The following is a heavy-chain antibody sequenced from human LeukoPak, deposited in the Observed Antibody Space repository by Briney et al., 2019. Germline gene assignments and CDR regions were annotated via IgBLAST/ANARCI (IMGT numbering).Heavy chain of an antibody. Sequence: ASVKVSCKASGYTFTSYDINWVRQATGQGLEWMGWMNPNSGNTGYAQKFQGRVTITRNTSISTAYMELSSLRSEDTAVYYCARHPSYDGSGASDYWGQGTLVTVSS. V-gene: IGHV1-8*03. J-gene: IGHJ4*02. D-gene: IGHD3-10*01. CDR2: MNPNSGNT. CDR3: ARHPSYDGSGASDY. CDR1: GYTFTSYD.